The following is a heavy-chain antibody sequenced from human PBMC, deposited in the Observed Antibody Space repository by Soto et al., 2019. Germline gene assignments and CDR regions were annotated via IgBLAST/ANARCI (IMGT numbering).Heavy chain of an antibody. CDR3: VRDASYSLIDY. D-gene: IGHD2-21*01. CDR2: IIPILGIA. J-gene: IGHJ4*02. Sequence: QVQLVQSGAEVKKPGSSVKVSCKASGGTFSSYTISWVRQAPGQGLEWMGRIIPILGIANYAQKFQGRVTITADKSTSTAYMELSSLRSEDTAVYYCVRDASYSLIDYWGQGTLVTVSS. V-gene: IGHV1-69*08. CDR1: GGTFSSYT.